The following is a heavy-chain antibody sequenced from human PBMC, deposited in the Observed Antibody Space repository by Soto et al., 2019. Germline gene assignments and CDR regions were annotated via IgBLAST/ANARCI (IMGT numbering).Heavy chain of an antibody. J-gene: IGHJ4*02. D-gene: IGHD6-6*01. V-gene: IGHV4-30-4*01. CDR3: ARAHYSSSLEIDY. CDR1: GGSISSGDYY. Sequence: SETLSLTCTVSGGSISSGDYYWSWIRQPPGKGLEWIGYIYYSGSTYYNPSLKSRVTISVDTSKNQFSLKLSSVTAADTAVYYCARAHYSSSLEIDYWGQGTLVTVSS. CDR2: IYYSGST.